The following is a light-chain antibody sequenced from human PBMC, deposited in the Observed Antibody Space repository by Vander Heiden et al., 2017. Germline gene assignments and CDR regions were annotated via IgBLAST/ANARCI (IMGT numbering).Light chain of an antibody. CDR3: HQYTNLPLT. J-gene: IGKJ4*01. CDR2: DAS. CDR1: TYIGNY. Sequence: IQMTQPPSSLSASVGDRLTITCQASTYIGNYLNWYQQKPGKAPKLLIKDASNLETGVPSRFSGSGSGTDFTFTISSLQAEDVATYYCHQYTNLPLTFGGGTKVEIK. V-gene: IGKV1-33*01.